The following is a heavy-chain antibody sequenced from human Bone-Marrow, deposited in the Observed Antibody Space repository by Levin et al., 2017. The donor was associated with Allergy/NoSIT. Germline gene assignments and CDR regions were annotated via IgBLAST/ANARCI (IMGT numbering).Heavy chain of an antibody. J-gene: IGHJ3*02. Sequence: GESLKISCAASGFTFSTTTMNWVRQAPGKGLEWVSTISGTGGSTYYADSVKGRFTISRDNSKNTLYLQMNSLRAEDTAEYYCAKDLLQHALDIWGQGTMVTVSS. CDR3: AKDLLQHALDI. CDR2: ISGTGGST. V-gene: IGHV3-23*01. CDR1: GFTFSTTT. D-gene: IGHD1-1*01.